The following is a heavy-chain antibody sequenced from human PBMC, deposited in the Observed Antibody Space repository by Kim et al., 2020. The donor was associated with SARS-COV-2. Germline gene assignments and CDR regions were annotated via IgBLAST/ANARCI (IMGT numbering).Heavy chain of an antibody. J-gene: IGHJ4*02. CDR3: AIARGYSYNPVDY. V-gene: IGHV3-74*01. Sequence: GGSLRLSCAASGFIFSTYWMHWARQAPGKGLVWVSRINSDGSSTSYADSVKGRFTISRDNAKNTLYLQMNSLRAEDTAVYYCAIARGYSYNPVDYWGQGTLVTVSS. CDR1: GFIFSTYW. D-gene: IGHD5-18*01. CDR2: INSDGSST.